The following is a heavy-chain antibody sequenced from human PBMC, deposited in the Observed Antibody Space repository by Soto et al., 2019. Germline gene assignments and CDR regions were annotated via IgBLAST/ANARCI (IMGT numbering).Heavy chain of an antibody. CDR3: ARVSGYSSGWYGFGY. D-gene: IGHD6-19*01. V-gene: IGHV3-64*01. J-gene: IGHJ4*02. CDR2: ISSNGGST. Sequence: GGSLRLSCAASGFTFSSYAMHLVRQSPGKGLEYVSAISSNGGSTYYANSVKGRFTISRDNSKNTLYLQMGRLRAEDMAVYYCARVSGYSSGWYGFGYWGEGTLVTGSS. CDR1: GFTFSSYA.